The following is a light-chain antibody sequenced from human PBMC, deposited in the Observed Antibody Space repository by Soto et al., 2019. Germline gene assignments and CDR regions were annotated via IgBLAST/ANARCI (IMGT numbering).Light chain of an antibody. CDR2: AAS. Sequence: AIQMTQSPSSLSASVGDRVTITCRASQGIRNDLGWYQQKPGEAPKLLIYAASSLESGVPARFSGSGSGTDFILTISSLQPEDFATYYCLQDYNYPWTFGKGTKVEIK. V-gene: IGKV1-6*01. J-gene: IGKJ1*01. CDR3: LQDYNYPWT. CDR1: QGIRND.